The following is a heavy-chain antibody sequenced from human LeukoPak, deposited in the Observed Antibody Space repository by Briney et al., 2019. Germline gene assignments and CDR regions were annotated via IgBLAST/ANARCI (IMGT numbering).Heavy chain of an antibody. D-gene: IGHD4-11*01. V-gene: IGHV4-39*01. CDR3: ASQLQYWTSRWFDP. J-gene: IGHJ5*02. Sequence: PSETLSLTCTVSGGSISSSSYYWGWSRQPPGKGLEWIGSIYYSGSTYYNPSLKSRVTISVDTSKNQFSLKLSSVTAADTAVYYCASQLQYWTSRWFDPWGQGTLVTVSS. CDR2: IYYSGST. CDR1: GGSISSSSYY.